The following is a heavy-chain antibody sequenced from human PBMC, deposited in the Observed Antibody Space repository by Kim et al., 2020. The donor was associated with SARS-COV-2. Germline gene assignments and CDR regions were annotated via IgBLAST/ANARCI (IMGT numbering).Heavy chain of an antibody. Sequence: SETLSLTCAAYGGSFSGYYWSWIRQPPGKGLEWIGEINHSGSTNYNPSLKSRVTISVDTSKNQFSLKLSSVTAADTAVYYCARITFGGVIVSWADYYYGIDVCGQGTTVTVSS. CDR1: GGSFSGYY. J-gene: IGHJ6*02. CDR2: INHSGST. V-gene: IGHV4-34*01. D-gene: IGHD3-16*02. CDR3: ARITFGGVIVSWADYYYGIDV.